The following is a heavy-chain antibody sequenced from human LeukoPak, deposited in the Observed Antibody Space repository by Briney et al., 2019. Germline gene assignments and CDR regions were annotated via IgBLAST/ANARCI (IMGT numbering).Heavy chain of an antibody. J-gene: IGHJ3*02. D-gene: IGHD3-10*01. CDR2: INQIGSER. CDR1: GFTFSKYW. Sequence: GGSLRLSCAASGFTFSKYWMIWVRQAPGKGLEWVANINQIGSERYYVDSVKGRFTMSRDNAKNSMYLQMNSLRAEDTAVYYCARDKEEMVRAPYAFGIWGQGTMVTVSS. V-gene: IGHV3-7*01. CDR3: ARDKEEMVRAPYAFGI.